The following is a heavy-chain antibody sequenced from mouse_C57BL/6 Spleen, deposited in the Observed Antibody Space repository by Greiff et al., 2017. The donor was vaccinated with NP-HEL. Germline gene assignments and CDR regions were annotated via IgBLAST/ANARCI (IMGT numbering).Heavy chain of an antibody. Sequence: VHVKQSGAELVRPGASVKLSCTASGFNIKDDYMHWVKQRPEQGLEWIGWIDPENGDTEYASKFQGKATITADTSSNTAYLQLSSLTSEDTAVYYCTTHYHLWGQGTTLTVSS. D-gene: IGHD1-1*02. CDR2: IDPENGDT. CDR1: GFNIKDDY. CDR3: TTHYHL. J-gene: IGHJ2*01. V-gene: IGHV14-4*01.